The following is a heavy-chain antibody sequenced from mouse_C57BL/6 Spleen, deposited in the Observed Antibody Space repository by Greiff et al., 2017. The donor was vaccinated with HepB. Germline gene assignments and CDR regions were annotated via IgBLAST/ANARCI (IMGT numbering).Heavy chain of an antibody. J-gene: IGHJ3*01. CDR1: GYTFTSYW. CDR3: AREDYYGSSVWFAY. CDR2: INPSNGGT. V-gene: IGHV1-53*01. Sequence: QVQLQQPGPELVKPGASVKLSCKASGYTFTSYWMHWVKQRPGQGLEWIGNINPSNGGTNYNEKFKSKATLTVDKSSSTAYMQLSSLTSEDSAVYLCAREDYYGSSVWFAYWGQGTLVTVSA. D-gene: IGHD1-1*01.